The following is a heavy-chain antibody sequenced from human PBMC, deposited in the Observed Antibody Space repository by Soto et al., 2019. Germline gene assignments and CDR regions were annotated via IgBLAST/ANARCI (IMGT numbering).Heavy chain of an antibody. D-gene: IGHD4-17*01. CDR1: GFSFISYP. CDR3: ARDRSTVSDSYWYFDL. V-gene: IGHV3-30-3*01. Sequence: QVQLVESGGGVVQPGGSLRISCAASGFSFISYPMHWVRQAPGKGLEWVALISNDESNKRYADSVKGRVTISRDNSRTTLSLQMNSRRTEDTAVYYCARDRSTVSDSYWYFDLWGRGTLVIVSS. J-gene: IGHJ2*01. CDR2: ISNDESNK.